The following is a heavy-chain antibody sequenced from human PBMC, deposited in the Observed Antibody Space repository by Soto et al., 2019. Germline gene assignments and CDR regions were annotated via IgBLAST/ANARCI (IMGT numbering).Heavy chain of an antibody. CDR1: GGSFSGYY. D-gene: IGHD5-18*01. CDR3: ARGRRYSYGYGASRYFDY. V-gene: IGHV4-34*01. CDR2: INHSGST. J-gene: IGHJ4*02. Sequence: SETLSLTCAVYGGSFSGYYWSWIRQPPGKGLEWIGEINHSGSTNYNPSLKSRVTISVGTSKNQFSLKLSSVTAADTAVYYCARGRRYSYGYGASRYFDYWGQGTLVTVS.